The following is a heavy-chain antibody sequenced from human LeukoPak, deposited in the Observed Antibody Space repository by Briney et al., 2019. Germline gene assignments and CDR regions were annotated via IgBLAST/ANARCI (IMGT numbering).Heavy chain of an antibody. Sequence: GGSLRLSCAASGFSFSSHGMSWVRQAPWKGPEWVSSISSGSDYTFYADSVKGRFTISRDNSKDTLYLQMNSLRAGDTAIYHCAKIGVIGNWYYDVWGRGTLVTVSS. CDR1: GFSFSSHG. V-gene: IGHV3-23*01. CDR3: AKIGVIGNWYYDV. CDR2: ISSGSDYT. J-gene: IGHJ2*01. D-gene: IGHD3-10*01.